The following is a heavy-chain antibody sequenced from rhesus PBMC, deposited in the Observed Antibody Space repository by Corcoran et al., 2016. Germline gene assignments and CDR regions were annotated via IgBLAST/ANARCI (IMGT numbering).Heavy chain of an antibody. J-gene: IGHJ4*01. CDR2: IYGNSAST. CDR3: ARDQYYSGSYYPDY. V-gene: IGHV4S17*01. Sequence: QVQLQESCPVLVKHSATLSLTCAVAVGSFRRGYYYWLWIRQPPGQGMEWIGYIYGNSASTNYNPSLKNRVTISKDTSKNQFSLNLSSVTAADTDVYYCARDQYYSGSYYPDYWGQGVRVTVSS. D-gene: IGHD3-16*01. CDR1: VGSFRRGYYY.